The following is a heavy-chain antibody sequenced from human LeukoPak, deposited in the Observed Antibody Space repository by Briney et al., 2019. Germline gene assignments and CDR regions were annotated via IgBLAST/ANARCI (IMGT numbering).Heavy chain of an antibody. CDR3: ARAADTAMAHFDY. V-gene: IGHV1-2*02. J-gene: IGHJ4*02. CDR2: INPNSGGT. D-gene: IGHD5-18*01. CDR1: GYTFTGYY. Sequence: APVKVSCKASGYTFTGYYMHWVRQAPGQGLEWMGWINPNSGGTNYAQKFQGRVTMTRDTSISTAYMELSRLRSDDTAVYYCARAADTAMAHFDYWGQGTLVTVSS.